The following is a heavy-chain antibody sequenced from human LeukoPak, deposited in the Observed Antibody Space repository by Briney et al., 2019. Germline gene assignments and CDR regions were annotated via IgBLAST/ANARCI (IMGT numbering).Heavy chain of an antibody. CDR2: ISYDGTNK. V-gene: IGHV3-30*03. CDR1: GFTFSNYV. J-gene: IGHJ6*03. CDR3: VRSPTYYNMDV. Sequence: GESLRLSCAASGFTFSNYVIHWVREAPGKGLEWLAVISYDGTNKYYADTGKGRFTISRDHPQITVDLQMNTLRGADTAVYYCVRSPTYYNMDVWGKGTTVTVSS.